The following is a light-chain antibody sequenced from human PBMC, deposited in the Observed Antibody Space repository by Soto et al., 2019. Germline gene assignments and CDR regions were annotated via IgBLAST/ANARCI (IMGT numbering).Light chain of an antibody. J-gene: IGKJ1*01. CDR1: QSVNNN. Sequence: EIVMTQSPATLSVSPGERATLSCRASQSVNNNLAWYQQKPGQTPRVLIYAASTRATGIPARVSGSGSGTEFTLTISSLQSEDFAVYYWHQSDRWPRTFGQGTKVEIK. V-gene: IGKV3-15*01. CDR3: HQSDRWPRT. CDR2: AAS.